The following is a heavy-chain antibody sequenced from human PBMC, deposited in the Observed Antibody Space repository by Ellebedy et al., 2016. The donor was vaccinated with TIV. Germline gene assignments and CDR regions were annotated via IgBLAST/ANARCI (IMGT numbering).Heavy chain of an antibody. V-gene: IGHV4-38-2*02. D-gene: IGHD1-26*01. Sequence: SETLSLXXNVSGFSISSGFNWGWIRQAPGKGLEWVGALYQSGATFYSPSLKSRLTITGDTSKNQFSLKLTSLTAADTAVYYCVRESRTYSGSNYAFDVWGHGTMVTVSS. CDR1: GFSISSGFN. CDR2: LYQSGAT. CDR3: VRESRTYSGSNYAFDV. J-gene: IGHJ3*01.